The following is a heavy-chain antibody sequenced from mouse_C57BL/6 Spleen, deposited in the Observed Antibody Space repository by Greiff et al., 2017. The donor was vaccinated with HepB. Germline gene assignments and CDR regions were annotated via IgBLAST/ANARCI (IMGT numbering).Heavy chain of an antibody. D-gene: IGHD1-1*01. CDR3: ARRTVVSYWYFDV. CDR2: IDPSDSET. V-gene: IGHV1-52*01. CDR1: GYTFTSYW. Sequence: QVHVKQPGAELVRPGSSVKLSCKASGYTFTSYWMHWVKQRPIQGLEWIGNIDPSDSETHYNQKFKDKATLTVDKSSSTAYMQLSSLTSEDSAVYYCARRTVVSYWYFDVWGTGTTVTVSS. J-gene: IGHJ1*03.